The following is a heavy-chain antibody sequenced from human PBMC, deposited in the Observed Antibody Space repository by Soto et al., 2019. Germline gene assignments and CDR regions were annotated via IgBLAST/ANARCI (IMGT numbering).Heavy chain of an antibody. CDR3: ARDIVVVVADGADAFDI. CDR1: GYTFTSYY. Sequence: GASVKVSCKASGYTFTSYYMHWVRQAPGQGLEWMGIINPSGGSTSYAQKFQGRVTMTRDTSTSTVYMELSSLRSEDTAEYYCARDIVVVVADGADAFDIWGQGTMVTVSS. V-gene: IGHV1-46*03. D-gene: IGHD2-15*01. CDR2: INPSGGST. J-gene: IGHJ3*02.